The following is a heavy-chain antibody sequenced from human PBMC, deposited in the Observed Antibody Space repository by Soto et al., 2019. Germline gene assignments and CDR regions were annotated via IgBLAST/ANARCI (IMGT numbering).Heavy chain of an antibody. Sequence: QVQLVESGGGVVQPGRSLRLSCAASGFTFSSYGMHWVRQAPGKGLEWVAVISYDGSNKYYADSVKGRFTISRDNCKNTLYLQMNSLRAEDTAVYYCAKDGEYSSSSGSNYYYGMDVWGQGTTVTVSS. CDR2: ISYDGSNK. D-gene: IGHD6-6*01. CDR1: GFTFSSYG. CDR3: AKDGEYSSSSGSNYYYGMDV. V-gene: IGHV3-30*18. J-gene: IGHJ6*02.